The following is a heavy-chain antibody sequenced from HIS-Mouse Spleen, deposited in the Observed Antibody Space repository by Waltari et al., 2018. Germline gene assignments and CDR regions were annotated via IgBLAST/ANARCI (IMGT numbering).Heavy chain of an antibody. D-gene: IGHD2-2*01. V-gene: IGHV1-69*04. CDR3: ARDKWVTPETDCSSTSCYDNWFDP. J-gene: IGHJ5*02. Sequence: QGLEWMGRIIPILGIANYAQKFQGRVTITADKSTSTAYMELSSLRSEDTAVYYCARDKWVTPETDCSSTSCYDNWFDPWGQGTLVTVSS. CDR2: IIPILGIA.